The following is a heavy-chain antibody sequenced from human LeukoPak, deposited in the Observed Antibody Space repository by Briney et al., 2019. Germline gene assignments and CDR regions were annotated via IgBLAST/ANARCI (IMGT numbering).Heavy chain of an antibody. CDR3: AKAHTIRANDY. CDR1: GYTFIGYY. Sequence: ASVKVSCKASGYTFIGYYIHWVRQAPGQGLEWMGWINPNSGGTYFAQKFQGRVTMTRDTSISTAYMELSRLRSDATAVYYCAKAHTIRANDYWGQGTLVIVSS. J-gene: IGHJ4*02. D-gene: IGHD5-24*01. V-gene: IGHV1-2*02. CDR2: INPNSGGT.